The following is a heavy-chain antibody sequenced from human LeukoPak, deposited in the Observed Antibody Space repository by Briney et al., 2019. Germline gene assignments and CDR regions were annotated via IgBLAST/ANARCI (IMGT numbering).Heavy chain of an antibody. V-gene: IGHV3-30*18. Sequence: HTGRSLRLSCAASGFTFSSYGMHWVRQAPGKGLEWVAVISYDGSNKYYADSVKGRFTISRDNSKNTLYLQMNSLRAEDTAVYYCAKTLDYGDYPVGMDVWGKGTTVTVSS. D-gene: IGHD4-17*01. J-gene: IGHJ6*04. CDR3: AKTLDYGDYPVGMDV. CDR1: GFTFSSYG. CDR2: ISYDGSNK.